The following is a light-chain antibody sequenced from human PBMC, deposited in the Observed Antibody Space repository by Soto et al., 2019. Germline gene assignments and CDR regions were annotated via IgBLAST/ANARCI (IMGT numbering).Light chain of an antibody. CDR1: QSVSSN. V-gene: IGKV3-15*01. CDR3: QQYNNWPRT. J-gene: IGKJ1*01. Sequence: EIVMTQSPATLSLSPGERATLSCVASQSVSSNLAWYQQKPGQAPRLLIYGASTRATGIPARFSGSGSGTEFTLTISSLQSEDFAVYYCQQYNNWPRTFGQGTKVDIK. CDR2: GAS.